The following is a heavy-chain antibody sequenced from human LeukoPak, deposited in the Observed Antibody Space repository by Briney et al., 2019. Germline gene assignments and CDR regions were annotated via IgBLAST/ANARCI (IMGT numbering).Heavy chain of an antibody. D-gene: IGHD1-1*01. J-gene: IGHJ4*02. Sequence: GGSLRLSCAASGFTFSSYWMTWVRQAPGKGLEWVANIKKDGSEKYYVDSVKGRFTISRDNSKNTLYLQMNSLRAEDTAVYYCARGGTTFEHWGQGTLVTVSS. CDR2: IKKDGSEK. CDR3: ARGGTTFEH. V-gene: IGHV3-7*03. CDR1: GFTFSSYW.